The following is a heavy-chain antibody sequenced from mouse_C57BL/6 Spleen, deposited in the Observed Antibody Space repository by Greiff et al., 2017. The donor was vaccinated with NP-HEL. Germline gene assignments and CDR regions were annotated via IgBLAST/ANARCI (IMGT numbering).Heavy chain of an antibody. CDR3: ARWATTVVATGDY. J-gene: IGHJ2*01. V-gene: IGHV1-80*01. D-gene: IGHD1-1*01. CDR2: IYPGDGDT. Sequence: QVQLQQSGAELVKPGASVKISCKASGYAFSSYWMNWVKQRPGKGLEWIGQIYPGDGDTNYNGKFKGKATLTADKSSSTAYMQLSSLTSEDSAVYFCARWATTVVATGDYWGQGTTLTVSS. CDR1: GYAFSSYW.